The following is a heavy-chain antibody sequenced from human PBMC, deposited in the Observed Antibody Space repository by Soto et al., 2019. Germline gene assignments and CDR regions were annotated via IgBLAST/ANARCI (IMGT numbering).Heavy chain of an antibody. CDR1: GGSISSGGYY. Sequence: SETLALTCTVSGGSISSGGYYWSWIRQHPGKGLEWIGYIYYSGSTYYNPSLKSRVTISVDTSKNQFSLKLSSVTAADTAVYYCARGPELPHTFGYDDWGQGTLVTVSS. CDR3: ARGPELPHTFGYDD. V-gene: IGHV4-31*03. D-gene: IGHD3-16*01. J-gene: IGHJ4*02. CDR2: IYYSGST.